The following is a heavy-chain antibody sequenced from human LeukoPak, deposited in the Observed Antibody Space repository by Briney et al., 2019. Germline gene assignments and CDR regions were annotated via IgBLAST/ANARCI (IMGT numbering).Heavy chain of an antibody. V-gene: IGHV4-4*07. CDR3: ARAARQQLAKFYFDY. J-gene: IGHJ4*02. CDR1: GGSISSYY. CDR2: IYTSGST. Sequence: SETLSLTCTVSGGSISSYYWSWIRQPAGKGLEWIGRIYTSGSTNYNPSLKSRVTISVDTSKSQFSLKLSSVTAADTAVYYCARAARQQLAKFYFDYWGQGTLVTVSS. D-gene: IGHD6-13*01.